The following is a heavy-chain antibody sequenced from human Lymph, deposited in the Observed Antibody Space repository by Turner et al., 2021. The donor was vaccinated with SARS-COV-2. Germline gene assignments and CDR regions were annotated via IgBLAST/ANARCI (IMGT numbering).Heavy chain of an antibody. CDR2: ITFTSSYI. CDR3: ARGPPDFPYYFDY. CDR1: GFTFSSYS. V-gene: IGHV3-21*01. J-gene: IGHJ4*02. D-gene: IGHD2-21*02. Sequence: EVQLVESGGGLVTPGGSLRLSCAASGFTFSSYSMNWVRQAPVKGLEWVSSITFTSSYIYYSDSVKGRFTISRDNAKNSLYLQMNSLRAEDTAVYYCARGPPDFPYYFDYWGQGTLVTVSS.